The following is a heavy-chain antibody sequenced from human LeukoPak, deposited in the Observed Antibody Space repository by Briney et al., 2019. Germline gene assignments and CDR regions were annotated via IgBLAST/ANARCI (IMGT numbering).Heavy chain of an antibody. CDR3: ARGYCSSTSCYTENWFDP. Sequence: PSETLSLTCTVSGGSISSGGYYWSWIRQHPGKGLEWIGYIYYSGSTYYNPSLKSRVTISVDTSKNQFSLKLSSVTAADTAVYYCARGYCSSTSCYTENWFDPWGQGTLVTVSS. CDR1: GGSISSGGYY. CDR2: IYYSGST. D-gene: IGHD2-2*02. V-gene: IGHV4-31*03. J-gene: IGHJ5*02.